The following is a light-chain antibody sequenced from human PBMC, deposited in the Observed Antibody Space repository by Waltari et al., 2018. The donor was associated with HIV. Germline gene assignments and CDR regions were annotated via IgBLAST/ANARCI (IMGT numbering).Light chain of an antibody. J-gene: IGLJ2*01. V-gene: IGLV1-44*01. CDR1: SPNIGRNT. CDR2: TNN. Sequence: QSVLTQPPSASGTPGQRVTISCSGSSPNIGRNTVNWYQQLPGTAPKPPIYTNNQRPSWVPDRFSGSKSGTSASLAISGLHSDDEAHYYCGVWDDSLNGQVFGGGTKLTVL. CDR3: GVWDDSLNGQV.